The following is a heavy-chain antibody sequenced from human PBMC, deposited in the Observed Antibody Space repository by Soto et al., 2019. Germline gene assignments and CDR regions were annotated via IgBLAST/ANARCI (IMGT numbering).Heavy chain of an antibody. Sequence: EVQLVESGGGLVQHGGSLRLSCAASGFTLSTYDMHWVRQATGKGLDCVAALSYAGDTYYPGSVKGRFTVSREGVKNSLYLQMNSPTAGDTAVYYLAKESHSASWYYYMDVLGKETKVTVSS. CDR3: AKESHSASWYYYMDV. D-gene: IGHD6-25*01. CDR2: LSYAGDT. J-gene: IGHJ6*03. V-gene: IGHV3-13*01. CDR1: GFTLSTYD.